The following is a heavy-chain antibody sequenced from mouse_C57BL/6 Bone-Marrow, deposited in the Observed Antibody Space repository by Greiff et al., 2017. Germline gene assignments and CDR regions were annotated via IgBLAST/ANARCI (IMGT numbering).Heavy chain of an antibody. V-gene: IGHV1-4*01. CDR2: INPSSGYT. CDR1: GYTFTSYT. CDR3: ASTTTVVPYYFDC. D-gene: IGHD1-1*01. J-gene: IGHJ2*01. Sequence: QVHVKQSGAELVRPGASVKMSCKASGYTFTSYTMHWVKQRPGQGLEWIGYINPSSGYTTYNQKFKDKATLTADKSSSTAYMQPSSLTSEDSAVYYCASTTTVVPYYFDCWGQGTTLTVSS.